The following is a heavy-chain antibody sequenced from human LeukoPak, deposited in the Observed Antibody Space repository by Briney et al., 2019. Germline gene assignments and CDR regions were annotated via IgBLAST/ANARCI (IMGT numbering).Heavy chain of an antibody. CDR1: GFTFSSYA. D-gene: IGHD1-26*01. V-gene: IGHV3-23*01. J-gene: IGHJ4*02. Sequence: GGSLRLSCAASGFTFSSYAMRWVRQAPGKGLKWVSDFSGSDGSTYYAGAVKGPFTISRDNSKNTLYLQMNSLRAEDTAVYYCAKVVGPLHPPGLCFDYWGQGTLVTVSS. CDR2: FSGSDGST. CDR3: AKVVGPLHPPGLCFDY.